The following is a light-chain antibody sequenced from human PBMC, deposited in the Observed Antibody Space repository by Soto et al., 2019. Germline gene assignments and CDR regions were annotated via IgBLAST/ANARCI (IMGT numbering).Light chain of an antibody. CDR3: QQYNSYPLT. V-gene: IGKV1-5*03. CDR2: KGS. Sequence: DIQMTQSPSTLSASVGDRVTVTCRASQSIDNWLAWYQQKPGKAPKLLIYKGSTLESGVSSRFSRSASGTEVTLTVSRLQADDSPTYYCQQYNSYPLTCGGGTKLEIK. J-gene: IGKJ4*01. CDR1: QSIDNW.